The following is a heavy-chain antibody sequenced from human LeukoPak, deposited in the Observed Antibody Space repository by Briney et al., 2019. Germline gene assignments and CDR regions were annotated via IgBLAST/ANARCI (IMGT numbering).Heavy chain of an antibody. CDR2: IISIFGTA. CDR3: ARRSSPWYFDY. Sequence: SVKVSCKASGGTFSSYAISWVRQAPGEGLEWMGGIISIFGTANYAQKFQGRVTITADKSTSTAYMELSSLRSEDTAVYYCARRSSPWYFDYWGQGTLVTVSS. V-gene: IGHV1-69*06. CDR1: GGTFSSYA. D-gene: IGHD6-6*01. J-gene: IGHJ4*02.